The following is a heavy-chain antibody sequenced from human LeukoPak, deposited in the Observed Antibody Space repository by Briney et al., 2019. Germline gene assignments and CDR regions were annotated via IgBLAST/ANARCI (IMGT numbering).Heavy chain of an antibody. J-gene: IGHJ3*02. CDR1: GGSISSGSYY. D-gene: IGHD3-22*01. CDR2: IYTSGST. V-gene: IGHV4-61*09. Sequence: SQTLSLTCTVSGGSISSGSYYWSWIRQPAGKGLEWIGHIYTSGSTNYNPSLKSRVTISVDTSKNQFSLKLSSVTAADTALYYCTRRRFHYYDSSGYYSHPQRAFDIWGRGTMVTVSS. CDR3: TRRRFHYYDSSGYYSHPQRAFDI.